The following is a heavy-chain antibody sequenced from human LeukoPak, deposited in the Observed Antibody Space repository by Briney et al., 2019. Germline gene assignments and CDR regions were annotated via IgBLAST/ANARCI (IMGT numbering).Heavy chain of an antibody. CDR2: ISSYGSST. J-gene: IGHJ3*02. CDR1: GFTSSSYA. V-gene: IGHV3-64*01. CDR3: ARVFDMADGLVI. D-gene: IGHD2-15*01. Sequence: GGSLRLSCAASGFTSSSYAMQWVRQAPGKGLEYVSAISSYGSSTYYANSVKGRFTISRDNSKNTLFLQMGSLRAEDMAVYYCARVFDMADGLVIWGQGTMVTVSS.